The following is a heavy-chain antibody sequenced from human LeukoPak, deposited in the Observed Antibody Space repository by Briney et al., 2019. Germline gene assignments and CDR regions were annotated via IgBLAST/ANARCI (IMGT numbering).Heavy chain of an antibody. J-gene: IGHJ4*02. Sequence: PGGSLRLSCAASGFTFSSYWMHWVRQAPGKGLVWVSRINSDGSNTSYADSVRGRFTISRDNAKNSLYLQMNSLRAEDTAVYYCARDLHCGGDCYPLTYWGQGTLVTVSS. D-gene: IGHD2-21*01. CDR1: GFTFSSYW. CDR2: INSDGSNT. V-gene: IGHV3-74*01. CDR3: ARDLHCGGDCYPLTY.